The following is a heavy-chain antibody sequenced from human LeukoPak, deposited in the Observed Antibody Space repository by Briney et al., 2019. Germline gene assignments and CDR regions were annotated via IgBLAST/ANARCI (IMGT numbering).Heavy chain of an antibody. CDR3: AKDDSSGWYYYFDY. Sequence: GGSLRLSCAASGFTFSSYAMSWVRQAPGKGLEWVSAISGSGGSTYYADSVKGRFTISRDNSKNTLYLQMNSLRAKDTAVYYYAKDDSSGWYYYFDYWGQGTLVTVSS. CDR2: ISGSGGST. J-gene: IGHJ4*02. V-gene: IGHV3-23*01. CDR1: GFTFSSYA. D-gene: IGHD6-19*01.